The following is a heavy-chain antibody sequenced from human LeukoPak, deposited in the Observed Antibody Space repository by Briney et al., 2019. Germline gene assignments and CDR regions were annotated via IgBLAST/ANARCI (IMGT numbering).Heavy chain of an antibody. J-gene: IGHJ4*02. D-gene: IGHD1-26*01. Sequence: GESLKISCKASGYTFTNYWIGWVRLMPGKGLEWMGIIYPGDSDTRYSPSFQGHVTISVDKSITTAYLLWSSLKASDTAMYYCARLTSKVGATLDYWGQGTLVTVSS. CDR2: IYPGDSDT. CDR3: ARLTSKVGATLDY. V-gene: IGHV5-51*01. CDR1: GYTFTNYW.